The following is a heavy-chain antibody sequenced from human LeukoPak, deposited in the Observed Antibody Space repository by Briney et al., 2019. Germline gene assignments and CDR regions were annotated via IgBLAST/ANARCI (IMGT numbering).Heavy chain of an antibody. D-gene: IGHD5-18*01. CDR2: VHPNTGST. Sequence: GASVKVSCKASGYTFTSHYMHWIRHAPGQGLQWMGVVHPNTGSTSLAQKFQGRVTVTRDTSTSTAYMELRGLRAEDTAVYYCARMDMDPAMVTNFFEYWGQGTLVTVSS. CDR1: GYTFTSHY. J-gene: IGHJ4*02. V-gene: IGHV1-46*01. CDR3: ARMDMDPAMVTNFFEY.